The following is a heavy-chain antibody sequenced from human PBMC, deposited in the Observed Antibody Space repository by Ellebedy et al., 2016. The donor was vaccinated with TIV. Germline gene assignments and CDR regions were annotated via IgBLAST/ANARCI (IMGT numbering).Heavy chain of an antibody. CDR1: GFTFRNSA. CDR2: ITYEGSDQ. Sequence: GESLKISCGASGFTFRNSAMHWVRQAPGKGLEWVAVITYEGSDQKYVDSVEGRFTISRDNSKNTIYLQMNSLIADDTAVYYCAKDGDCSSSSCYGWYFDLWGRGTLVTVSS. CDR3: AKDGDCSSSSCYGWYFDL. V-gene: IGHV3-30*18. J-gene: IGHJ2*01. D-gene: IGHD2-15*01.